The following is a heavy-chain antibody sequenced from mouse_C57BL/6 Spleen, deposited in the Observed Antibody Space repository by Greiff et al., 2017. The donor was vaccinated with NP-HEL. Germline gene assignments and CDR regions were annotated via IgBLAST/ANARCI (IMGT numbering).Heavy chain of an antibody. CDR1: GYTFTSYW. Sequence: VQLQQPGAELVRPGSSVKLSCKASGYTFTSYWMDWVKQRPGQGLEWIGNIYPSDSETHYNQKFKDKATLTVDKSSSTAYMQLSSLTSEDSAVYYCARGRPYGNYGYFDYWGQGTTLTVSS. V-gene: IGHV1-61*01. J-gene: IGHJ2*01. CDR2: IYPSDSET. CDR3: ARGRPYGNYGYFDY. D-gene: IGHD2-1*01.